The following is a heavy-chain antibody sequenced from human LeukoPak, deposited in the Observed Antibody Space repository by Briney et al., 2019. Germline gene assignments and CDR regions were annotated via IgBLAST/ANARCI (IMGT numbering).Heavy chain of an antibody. CDR1: GGSISSGGYY. V-gene: IGHV4-39*01. J-gene: IGHJ5*02. CDR2: IFYSGTT. Sequence: PSETLSLTCTVSGGSISSGGYYWGWIRQPPGKGLEWIGSIFYSGTTYYNPSLKSRVTISADTSKNQFSLNLSSVTAADAAVCYCARQYSSGWPWFDPWGQGTLVTVSS. D-gene: IGHD6-19*01. CDR3: ARQYSSGWPWFDP.